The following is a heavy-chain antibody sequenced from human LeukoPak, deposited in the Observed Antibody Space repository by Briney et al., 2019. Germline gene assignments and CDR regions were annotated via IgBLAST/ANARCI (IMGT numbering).Heavy chain of an antibody. Sequence: SETLSLTCTVSGGXIRSSSYYWGWIRQPPGKGLEWIGSIYYSGNTYYYPPLKSRVTISVDTSKNQFSLRLSSVTAADTAVYYCARHAPIKTTVTTSHAFDIWGQGTLVTVSS. CDR3: ARHAPIKTTVTTSHAFDI. V-gene: IGHV4-39*01. D-gene: IGHD4-17*01. CDR1: GGXIRSSSYY. CDR2: IYYSGNT. J-gene: IGHJ3*02.